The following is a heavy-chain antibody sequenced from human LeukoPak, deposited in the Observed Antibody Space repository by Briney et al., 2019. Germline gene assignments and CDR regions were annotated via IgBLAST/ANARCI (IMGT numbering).Heavy chain of an antibody. CDR3: ARRPHMVRGVIITSPKNWFDP. Sequence: GASVKVSCKASGYTFTYYYIHWVRQAPGQGLEWMGIINPSGGSTSYAQKFQGRVTLTRDMSTSTVYMDLSSLRSEDTAVYYCARRPHMVRGVIITSPKNWFDPWGQGTLVTVSS. J-gene: IGHJ5*02. V-gene: IGHV1-46*01. D-gene: IGHD3-10*01. CDR1: GYTFTYYY. CDR2: INPSGGST.